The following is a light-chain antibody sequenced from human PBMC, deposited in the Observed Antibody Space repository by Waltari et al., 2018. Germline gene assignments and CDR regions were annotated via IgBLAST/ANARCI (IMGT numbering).Light chain of an antibody. CDR1: NSNVGRRT. J-gene: IGLJ2*01. Sequence: QSVVTQSPSVSGAPGQRVTISCSGSNSNVGRRTVNWYKKVPGAAPRLLIYSNDLRPSGVPDRFSASKSGTSASLAISGLQSEDEADYYCATWDARLTAVVFGGGTKVTVL. V-gene: IGLV1-44*01. CDR2: SND. CDR3: ATWDARLTAVV.